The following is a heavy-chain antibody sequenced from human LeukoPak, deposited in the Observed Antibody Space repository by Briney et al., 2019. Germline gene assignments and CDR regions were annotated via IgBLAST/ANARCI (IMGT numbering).Heavy chain of an antibody. CDR3: ARAPYYYDTSGFLI. Sequence: AGGSLRLSCAASGFTFSSYWMHWVRQAPGKGLVWVSRINSDGSSTTYADSVKGRFTISRDNAKNTLYLQMNSLRAEDTAVYYCARAPYYYDTSGFLIWGQGTMVTVSS. J-gene: IGHJ3*02. CDR2: INSDGSST. V-gene: IGHV3-74*01. D-gene: IGHD3-22*01. CDR1: GFTFSSYW.